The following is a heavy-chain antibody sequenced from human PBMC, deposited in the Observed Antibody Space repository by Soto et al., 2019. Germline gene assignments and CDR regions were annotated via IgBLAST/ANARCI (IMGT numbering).Heavy chain of an antibody. Sequence: GGSLRLSCTFSGFTSDDYALTWVRQAPGKGLEWVAFATSQAFGGTTDYAASVKGRFTISRDDSTTVAYLQMNSLQTEDTAIYYCTRDGDFYGMDVWGQGTTVTVSS. CDR2: ATSQAFGGTT. V-gene: IGHV3-49*04. CDR1: GFTSDDYA. J-gene: IGHJ6*02. CDR3: TRDGDFYGMDV. D-gene: IGHD3-3*01.